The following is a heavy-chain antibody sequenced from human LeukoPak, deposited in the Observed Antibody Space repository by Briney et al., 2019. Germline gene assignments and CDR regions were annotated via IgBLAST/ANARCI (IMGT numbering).Heavy chain of an antibody. Sequence: SETLSLTCTVSGGSISSGGYYWSWIRQHPGKGLEWIGDIYYSGSTYYNPSLKSRVTISVDTSKNQFSLKLSSVTAADTAVYYCARSSEGYYDFWSGYYTAYYFDYWGQGTLVTVSS. D-gene: IGHD3-3*01. CDR1: GGSISSGGYY. CDR2: IYYSGST. J-gene: IGHJ4*02. V-gene: IGHV4-31*03. CDR3: ARSSEGYYDFWSGYYTAYYFDY.